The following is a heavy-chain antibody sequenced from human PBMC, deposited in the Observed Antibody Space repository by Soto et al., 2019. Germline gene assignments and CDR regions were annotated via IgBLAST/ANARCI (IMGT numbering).Heavy chain of an antibody. CDR2: ISDSGGST. D-gene: IGHD2-2*02. J-gene: IGHJ5*02. Sequence: EVQLLESGGGLVQPGGSLRLSCAASGFIFSSYAMTWVRQAPGKGLEWVSAISDSGGSTYYADSVKGRFTISRDNSKNTLYLQMNSLRAEDTAGYYFAKGSKRFYTENWFDPWGQGTLVTVSS. CDR1: GFIFSSYA. CDR3: AKGSKRFYTENWFDP. V-gene: IGHV3-23*01.